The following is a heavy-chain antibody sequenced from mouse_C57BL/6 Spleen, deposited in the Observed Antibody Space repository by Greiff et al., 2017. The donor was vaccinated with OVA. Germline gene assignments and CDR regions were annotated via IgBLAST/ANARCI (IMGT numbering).Heavy chain of an antibody. Sequence: QVQLQQPGAELVMPGASVKLSCKASGYTFTSYWMHWVKQRPGQGLEWIGEIDPSDSYTNYNQKFKGKSTLTVDKSSSTAYMQLSSLTSEDSAVYYCARTPSFYGSSYRYFDVWGTGTTVTVSS. CDR3: ARTPSFYGSSYRYFDV. J-gene: IGHJ1*03. CDR2: IDPSDSYT. CDR1: GYTFTSYW. D-gene: IGHD1-1*01. V-gene: IGHV1-69*01.